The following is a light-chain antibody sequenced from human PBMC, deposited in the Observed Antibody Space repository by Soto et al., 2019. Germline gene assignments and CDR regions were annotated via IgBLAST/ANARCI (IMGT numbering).Light chain of an antibody. V-gene: IGKV1-5*01. CDR3: HQYSSYSWT. CDR1: QDINIY. J-gene: IGKJ1*01. Sequence: GDRVTITCQATQDINIYLNWYQQKPGKAPNLLIYDASNLEDGVPSRFSGRGSGTEFTLTISSLQPDDFATYYCHQYSSYSWTFGQGTKVDIK. CDR2: DAS.